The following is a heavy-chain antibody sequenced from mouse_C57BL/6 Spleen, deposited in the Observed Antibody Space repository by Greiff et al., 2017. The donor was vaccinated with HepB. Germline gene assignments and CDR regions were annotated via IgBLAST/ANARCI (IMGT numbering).Heavy chain of an antibody. D-gene: IGHD1-1*01. V-gene: IGHV1-50*01. Sequence: QVQLQPGAELVKPGASVKLSCKASGYTFTSYWMQWVKQRPGQGLEWIGEIDPSDSYTNYNQKFKGKATLTVDTSSSTAYMQLSSLTSEDSAVYYCARRGSNLYYFDYWGQGTTLTVSS. J-gene: IGHJ2*01. CDR1: GYTFTSYW. CDR2: IDPSDSYT. CDR3: ARRGSNLYYFDY.